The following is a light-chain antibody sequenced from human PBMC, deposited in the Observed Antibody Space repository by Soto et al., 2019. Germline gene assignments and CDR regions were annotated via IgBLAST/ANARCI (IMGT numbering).Light chain of an antibody. CDR1: SSDVGGYNY. Sequence: QSVLTQPRSVSGSPGQSVTISCTGASSDVGGYNYVSWYQQHPGEAPKLMIYDVSQRPSGVPDRFSGSKSGNTASLTISGLQAEDEADYYCCSYAGSYSFNIFGGGTKVTVL. V-gene: IGLV2-11*01. CDR3: CSYAGSYSFNI. J-gene: IGLJ2*01. CDR2: DVS.